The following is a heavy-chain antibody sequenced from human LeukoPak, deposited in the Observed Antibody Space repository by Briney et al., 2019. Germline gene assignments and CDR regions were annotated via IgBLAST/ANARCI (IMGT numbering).Heavy chain of an antibody. D-gene: IGHD2-2*01. Sequence: GGSLRLSCAASGFTFSSYGMHWVRQAPGKGLEWVAVIWYDGSNKYYADSVKGRFTISRDNSKNTLYLQMNSLRAEDTAVYYCARDDIVVVPAAHYYGMDDWGQGTTVTVSS. J-gene: IGHJ6*02. CDR3: ARDDIVVVPAAHYYGMDD. CDR2: IWYDGSNK. CDR1: GFTFSSYG. V-gene: IGHV3-33*01.